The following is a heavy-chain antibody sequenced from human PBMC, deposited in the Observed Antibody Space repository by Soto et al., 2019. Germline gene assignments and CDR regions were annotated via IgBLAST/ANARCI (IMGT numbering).Heavy chain of an antibody. CDR2: ISGSGVGT. V-gene: IGHV3-23*01. D-gene: IGHD2-8*02. J-gene: IGHJ4*02. CDR1: GFTFSSYA. Sequence: EVQLLESGGALVQPGGSLRLSCAASGFTFSSYAMSWLRQAPGKGLEWVSLISGSGVGTYYADSVKGRSTISRDNSKHKLYLQMNSLRAEDTAVFYCANHLSTGSPDYWGKGTLVTVSS. CDR3: ANHLSTGSPDY.